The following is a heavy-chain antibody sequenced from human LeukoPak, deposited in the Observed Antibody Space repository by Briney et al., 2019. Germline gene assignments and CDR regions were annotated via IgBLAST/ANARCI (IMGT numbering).Heavy chain of an antibody. V-gene: IGHV3-30*02. CDR2: IRYDGSNK. CDR1: GFTFSSYG. Sequence: PGGSLRLSCAASGFTFSSYGMHWVRQAPGKGLECVAFIRYDGSNKYYADSVKGRFTISRDNSKNTLYLQMNSLRAEDTAVYYCAKDTVVPPAMNYYFDYWGQGTLVTVSS. CDR3: AKDTVVPPAMNYYFDY. J-gene: IGHJ4*02. D-gene: IGHD2-2*01.